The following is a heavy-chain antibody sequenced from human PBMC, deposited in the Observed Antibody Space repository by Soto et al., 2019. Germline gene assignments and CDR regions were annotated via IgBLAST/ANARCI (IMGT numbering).Heavy chain of an antibody. CDR2: IIPIFGTA. V-gene: IGHV1-69*06. J-gene: IGHJ3*02. Sequence: GASVKVSCKASGGTFSSYAISWVRQAPGQGLEWMGGIIPIFGTANYAQKFQGRVTITADRSTSTAYMELSSLRSEDTAVYYCARGVYYYDAFDIWRQGTMVTVSS. D-gene: IGHD3-10*01. CDR3: ARGVYYYDAFDI. CDR1: GGTFSSYA.